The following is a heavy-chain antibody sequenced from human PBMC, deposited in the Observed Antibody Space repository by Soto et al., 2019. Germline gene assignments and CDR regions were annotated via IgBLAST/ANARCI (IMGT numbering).Heavy chain of an antibody. D-gene: IGHD6-13*01. CDR2: IKEDGSEK. CDR1: GFTFSTYW. V-gene: IGHV3-7*01. J-gene: IGHJ4*02. CDR3: AHPSLAPAGQNY. Sequence: PGGSLRLSCAASGFTFSTYWMSWVRQAPGKGLEWVANIKEDGSEKYYVDSVKGRFTISRDNAKNSLYLQMNSLRVEDTALYYCAHPSLAPAGQNYWGQGTLVTVSS.